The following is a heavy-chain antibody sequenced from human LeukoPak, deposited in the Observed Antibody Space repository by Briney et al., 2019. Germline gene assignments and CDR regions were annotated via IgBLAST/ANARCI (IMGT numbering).Heavy chain of an antibody. D-gene: IGHD3-3*01. J-gene: IGHJ4*02. CDR2: INHSGST. CDR1: GRSFSGYY. Sequence: PSGTPSLTCAVYGRSFSGYYWSWSRPPPGKGLEGSGEINHSGSTNYNPSLKSRVTISVDTSKNQFSLKLSSVTAADTAVYYCARGPLDADFWSGYYSHGANFDYWGQGTLVTVSS. CDR3: ARGPLDADFWSGYYSHGANFDY. V-gene: IGHV4-34*01.